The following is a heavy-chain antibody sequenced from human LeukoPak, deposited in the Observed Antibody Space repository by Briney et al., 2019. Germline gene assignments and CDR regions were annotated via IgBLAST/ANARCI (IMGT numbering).Heavy chain of an antibody. V-gene: IGHV1-69*13. J-gene: IGHJ3*02. D-gene: IGHD2-15*01. CDR3: ARVEDGGYCSGGSCYSGAFDI. CDR1: GGTFSSYA. CDR2: IIPIFGTA. Sequence: ASVKVSCKASGGTFSSYAISWVRQAPGPGLEWMGGIIPIFGTANYAQKFQCRVTITADESTSTAYMELSSLRSEDTAVYYCARVEDGGYCSGGSCYSGAFDIWGQGTMVTVSS.